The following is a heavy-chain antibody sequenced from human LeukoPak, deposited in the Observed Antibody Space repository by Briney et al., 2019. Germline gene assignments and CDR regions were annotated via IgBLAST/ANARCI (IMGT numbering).Heavy chain of an antibody. D-gene: IGHD2-2*02. V-gene: IGHV3-30*02. J-gene: IGHJ3*02. CDR3: AKDQRYCSSGTCYSKDASDI. CDR2: IRFDGSNT. CDR1: GFTFSNYG. Sequence: GGPLRLSCAASGFTFSNYGIHWVRQAPGKGLEWLTFIRFDGSNTYYADSVKGRFTISRDNSKNTLYLQMNSLRAEDTAIYYCAKDQRYCSSGTCYSKDASDIWGQGTRVTVSS.